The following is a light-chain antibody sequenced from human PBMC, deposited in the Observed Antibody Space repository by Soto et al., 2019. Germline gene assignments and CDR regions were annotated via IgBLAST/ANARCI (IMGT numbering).Light chain of an antibody. J-gene: IGKJ1*01. Sequence: DIQLTQSPSTLAASVGDRVTITCRASRSIINWLAWYQQKSGKGPILLIYKASNLQTGLPTRFTGSGYATEFTLTISSLQPDDIATYYCQQYSDHWTFGQGTKVEIK. CDR1: RSIINW. V-gene: IGKV1-5*03. CDR2: KAS. CDR3: QQYSDHWT.